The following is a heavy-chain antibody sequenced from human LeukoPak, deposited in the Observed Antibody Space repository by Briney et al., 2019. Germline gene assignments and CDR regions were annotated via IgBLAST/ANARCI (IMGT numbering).Heavy chain of an antibody. CDR1: GGSISSSSYY. D-gene: IGHD6-13*01. J-gene: IGHJ4*02. CDR2: IYYSGTT. V-gene: IGHV4-39*01. CDR3: TRGIGTAGGELDY. Sequence: SETLSLTCTVSGGSISSSSYYWGWIRQPPGKGLEWIGSIYYSGTTYYNPSLKSRVTISVDTSKNQFSLKLSSVTAADTAVYYCTRGIGTAGGELDYWGQGTLVTVSS.